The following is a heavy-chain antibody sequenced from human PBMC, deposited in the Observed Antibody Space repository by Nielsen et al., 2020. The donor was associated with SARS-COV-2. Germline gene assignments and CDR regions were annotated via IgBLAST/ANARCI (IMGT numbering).Heavy chain of an antibody. J-gene: IGHJ4*02. CDR1: GGTFSSYA. CDR3: ARVGDSSGWTLFDY. CDR2: IIPIFGTA. V-gene: IGHV1-69*06. D-gene: IGHD6-19*01. Sequence: SVKVSCKASGGTFSSYAISWVRQAPGQGLEWMGGIIPIFGTANYAQKFQVRVTITADKSTSTAYMELSSLRSEDTAVYYCARVGDSSGWTLFDYWGQGTLVTVSS.